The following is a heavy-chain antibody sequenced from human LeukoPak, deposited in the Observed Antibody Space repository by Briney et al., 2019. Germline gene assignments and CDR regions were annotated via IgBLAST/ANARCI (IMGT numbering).Heavy chain of an antibody. D-gene: IGHD3-16*01. CDR1: GFTFSSYW. V-gene: IGHV3-7*01. J-gene: IGHJ4*02. CDR3: AKGHVEIDILIRVADY. CDR2: IKQDGSEK. Sequence: GGSLRLSCAASGFTFSSYWMSWVRQAPGKGLEWVANIKQDGSEKYYVDSVKGRFTISRDNSKKTLDLQMNSLRTEDTAVYYCAKGHVEIDILIRVADYWGQGTLVTVSS.